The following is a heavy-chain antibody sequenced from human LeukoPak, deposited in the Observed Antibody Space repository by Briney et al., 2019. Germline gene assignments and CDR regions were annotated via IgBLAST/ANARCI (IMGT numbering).Heavy chain of an antibody. CDR3: ARISSSIYYGMDV. D-gene: IGHD6-13*01. CDR2: IYYSGTT. CDR1: GGSISGYY. Sequence: SETLSLTCTVSGGSISGYYWSWLRQPPGKGLAWIGYIYYSGTTKYNPSLRNRVTIPVDPSKKQFSLKLNSVTAADTAVYYCARISSSIYYGMDVWGQGTTVTVSS. J-gene: IGHJ6*02. V-gene: IGHV4-59*01.